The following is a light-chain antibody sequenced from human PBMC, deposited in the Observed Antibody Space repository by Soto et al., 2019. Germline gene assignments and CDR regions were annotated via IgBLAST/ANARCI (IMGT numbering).Light chain of an antibody. J-gene: IGLJ1*01. CDR1: SSNIGNNY. CDR3: ETGDSSPRALKV. V-gene: IGLV1-51*02. Sequence: QSVLTQPPSVSAAPGQKVTISCSGSSSNIGNNYVSWYQQLPGTAPKLLIYENNKRPSGIPDRFSGSKSGTSATLGITGLQTGDKADYYGETGDSSPRALKVFGTGTKVPV. CDR2: ENN.